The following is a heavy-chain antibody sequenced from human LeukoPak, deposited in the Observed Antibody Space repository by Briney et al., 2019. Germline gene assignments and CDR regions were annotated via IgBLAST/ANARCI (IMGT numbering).Heavy chain of an antibody. CDR2: INPNSGGT. D-gene: IGHD3-10*01. J-gene: IGHJ4*02. CDR1: GYTFTGYY. Sequence: ASVKVSCTASGYTFTGYYMHWVRQAPGQGLEWMGWINPNSGGTNDAQKFRGRVTMTRDTSISTAYMELSRLRSGDTAVYYCAREVGILWLGEQGDYWGQGTLVSVSS. CDR3: AREVGILWLGEQGDY. V-gene: IGHV1-2*02.